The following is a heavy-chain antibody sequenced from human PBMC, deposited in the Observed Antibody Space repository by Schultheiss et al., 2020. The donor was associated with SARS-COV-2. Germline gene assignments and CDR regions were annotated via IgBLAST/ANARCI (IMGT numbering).Heavy chain of an antibody. Sequence: SETLSLTCTVSGGSISSSSYYWGWIRQPPGKGLEWIGSIYYSGSTYYNPSLKSRVTISVDTSKNQFSLKLSSVTAADTAVYYCARHEEQQEIPGRAGTFDPWGQGTLVTVSS. V-gene: IGHV4-39*01. CDR2: IYYSGST. CDR3: ARHEEQQEIPGRAGTFDP. CDR1: GGSISSSSYY. D-gene: IGHD6-13*01. J-gene: IGHJ5*02.